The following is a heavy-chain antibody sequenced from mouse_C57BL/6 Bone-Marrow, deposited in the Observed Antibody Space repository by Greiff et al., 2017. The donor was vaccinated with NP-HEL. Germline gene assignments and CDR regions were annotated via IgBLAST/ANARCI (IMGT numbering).Heavy chain of an antibody. V-gene: IGHV1-64*01. CDR3: ARWHYGSSYYFDY. J-gene: IGHJ2*01. D-gene: IGHD1-1*01. Sequence: VQLQQSGAELVKPGASVKLSCKASGYTFTSYWMHWVKQRPGQGLEWIGMIHPNSGSTNYNEKFKSKATLTVDKSSSTAYMQLSSLTSEDSAVYYCARWHYGSSYYFDYWGQGTTLTVSS. CDR1: GYTFTSYW. CDR2: IHPNSGST.